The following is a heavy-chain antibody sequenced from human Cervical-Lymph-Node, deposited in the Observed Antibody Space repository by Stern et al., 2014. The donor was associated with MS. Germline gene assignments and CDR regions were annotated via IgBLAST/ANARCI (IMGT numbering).Heavy chain of an antibody. J-gene: IGHJ6*02. Sequence: VQLVESGGGLVQPGRSLRLSCAASGFTFDDFAMHWVRQTPGKGLEWVSGISWKSGDVVDAGSVKGRFTISRDNAKKSLDLQMNSLRPEDTALYYCAGSLVPGSNYYYGMDVWGQGTTVIVSS. CDR2: ISWKSGDV. CDR1: GFTFDDFA. V-gene: IGHV3-9*01. D-gene: IGHD1/OR15-1a*01. CDR3: AGSLVPGSNYYYGMDV.